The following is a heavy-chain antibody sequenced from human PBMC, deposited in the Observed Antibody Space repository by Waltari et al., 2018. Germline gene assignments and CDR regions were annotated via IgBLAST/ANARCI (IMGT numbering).Heavy chain of an antibody. J-gene: IGHJ4*02. Sequence: QVQLQQWGAGLLKPSETLSLTCGVFGGSLSGYYWTWIRKPPGKGLEWIGQIYYSGTITNYNPSRKSRVTISIDRSKNQLSLSLTSVTAADTAVYYCARRGCFVGNCYSGVDFWGPGTVVTVSS. CDR3: ARRGCFVGNCYSGVDF. CDR2: IYYSGTIT. V-gene: IGHV4-34*01. CDR1: GGSLSGYY. D-gene: IGHD2-21*02.